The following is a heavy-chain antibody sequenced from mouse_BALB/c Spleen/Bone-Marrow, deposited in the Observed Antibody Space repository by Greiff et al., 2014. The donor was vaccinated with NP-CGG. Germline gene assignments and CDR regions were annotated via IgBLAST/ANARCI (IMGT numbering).Heavy chain of an antibody. CDR3: AGPFDY. Sequence: VKLQESGAELVKPGASVKLSCKASGYTFTSYWMHWGKQRPGQGLEWIGEINPSNGRTNYNEKFKSKATLTVDKSSSTAYMQLSSLTSEDSAVYYCAGPFDYWGQGTTLTVSS. CDR1: GYTFTSYW. J-gene: IGHJ2*01. CDR2: INPSNGRT. V-gene: IGHV1S81*02.